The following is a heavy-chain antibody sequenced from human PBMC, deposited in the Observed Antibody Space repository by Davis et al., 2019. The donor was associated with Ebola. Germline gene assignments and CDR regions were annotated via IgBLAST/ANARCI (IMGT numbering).Heavy chain of an antibody. CDR3: ARGWFRGSMDV. D-gene: IGHD3-10*01. V-gene: IGHV6-1*01. J-gene: IGHJ6*04. CDR2: TYYNSKWYN. CDR1: GDSVSSGSTG. Sequence: PSETLSLTCAISGDSVSSGSTGWNWIRQSPSRGLEWLGRTYYNSKWYNDYAVSVKSRITINPDTSKNQFSLQLSSVTPEDTGLYYCARGWFRGSMDVWGEGTTVTVSS.